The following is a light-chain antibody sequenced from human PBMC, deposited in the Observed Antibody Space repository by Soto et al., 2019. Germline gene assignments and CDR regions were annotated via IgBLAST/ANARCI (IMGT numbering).Light chain of an antibody. J-gene: IGLJ2*01. V-gene: IGLV1-44*01. CDR1: SSNIGSNS. CDR3: AAWDDTLSGVV. CDR2: ISN. Sequence: QSVLTQPPSASGTPGQRVTISCSGSSSNIGSNSVYWYQQLPGTAPKFLFYISNQGPSGVPDRFSGSKSGTSASLAISGLQSEDEADYHCAAWDDTLSGVVFGGGTKLTVL.